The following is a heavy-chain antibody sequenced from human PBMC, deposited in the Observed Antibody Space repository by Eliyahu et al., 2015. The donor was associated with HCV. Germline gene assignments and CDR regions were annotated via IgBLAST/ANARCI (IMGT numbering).Heavy chain of an antibody. CDR2: INHXGXT. CDR3: ARLKASIAARSYYYYGMDV. CDR1: XGSFSGYY. Sequence: QVQLQQWGAGLLKPSETLSLTXAVYXGSFSGYYWXWIRXPPGKGLEWIGEINHXGXTNYNPSLKSRVTISVDTSKNQFSLKLSSVTAADTAVYYCARLKASIAARSYYYYGMDVWGQGTTVTVSS. V-gene: IGHV4-34*01. J-gene: IGHJ6*02. D-gene: IGHD6-6*01.